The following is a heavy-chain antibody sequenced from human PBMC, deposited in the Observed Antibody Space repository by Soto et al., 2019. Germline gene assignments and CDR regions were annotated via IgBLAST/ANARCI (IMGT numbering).Heavy chain of an antibody. V-gene: IGHV3-9*01. D-gene: IGHD5-12*01. CDR3: ARARGYSGYDSFDY. J-gene: IGHJ4*02. CDR1: GFSFEDYA. CDR2: ISWNSGII. Sequence: PGGSLRLSCAASGFSFEDYAMHWVRQGPGKGLEWVSRISWNSGIIGYADSVKGRFTISRDNAKNSLYLQMNSLRSDDTALYYCARARGYSGYDSFDYWGQGTLVTVSS.